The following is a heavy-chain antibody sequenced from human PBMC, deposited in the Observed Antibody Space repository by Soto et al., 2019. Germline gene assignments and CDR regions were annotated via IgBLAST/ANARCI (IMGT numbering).Heavy chain of an antibody. D-gene: IGHD3-22*01. V-gene: IGHV2-70*01. J-gene: IGHJ6*02. CDR1: GFSLSTSGTC. Sequence: ESGPTLVNPTQTLTLTCTFSGFSLSTSGTCVSWIRQPPGKALEWLALIDWDDDKYYSTSLKTRLTISKDTSKNQVVLTMTNMDPVDTATYYCARIQGLTYYYDSSGYPEGYYYYGMDVWGQGTTVTVSS. CDR3: ARIQGLTYYYDSSGYPEGYYYYGMDV. CDR2: IDWDDDK.